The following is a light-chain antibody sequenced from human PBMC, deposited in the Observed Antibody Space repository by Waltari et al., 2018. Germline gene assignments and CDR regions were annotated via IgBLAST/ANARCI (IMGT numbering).Light chain of an antibody. CDR2: EGS. J-gene: IGLJ1*01. V-gene: IGLV2-23*01. Sequence: QPALTQPASVSGSHGQPITISCTGTSSDVARYHLSSWYQQHPGKAPKLMIYEGSNRPSGISNRFSGSKSGNTASLTISGLQAEDEADYYCCSYAVSAIYVFGTGTKVTVL. CDR1: SSDVARYHL. CDR3: CSYAVSAIYV.